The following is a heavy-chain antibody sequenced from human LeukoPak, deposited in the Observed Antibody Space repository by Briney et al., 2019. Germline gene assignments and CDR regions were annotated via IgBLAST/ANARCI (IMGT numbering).Heavy chain of an antibody. CDR1: GFTFSSYG. J-gene: IGHJ5*02. CDR2: IRYDGSNK. Sequence: GGSLRLSCAVSGFTFSSYGMHWVRQAPGKGLGWVAFIRYDGSNKYYADSVKGRFTISRDNSKNTLYLQMDSLRAEDTAVYYCAKDRKGQWLVLSFGIGNWFDPWGQGTLVTVSS. D-gene: IGHD6-19*01. V-gene: IGHV3-30*02. CDR3: AKDRKGQWLVLSFGIGNWFDP.